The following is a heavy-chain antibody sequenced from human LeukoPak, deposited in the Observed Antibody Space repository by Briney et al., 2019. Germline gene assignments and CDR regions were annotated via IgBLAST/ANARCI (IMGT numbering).Heavy chain of an antibody. D-gene: IGHD5-12*01. J-gene: IGHJ5*02. CDR1: GYTFTSYD. CDR2: INPTGDST. V-gene: IGHV1-46*01. Sequence: ASVKVSCKSSGYTFTSYDMHWVRQAPGQGLEWMGLINPTGDSTGYAQEFQGRVTMTRDMSTSTDFMELSSMRSEDTAVYYCARDNSVGDSAWWFDPWGQGTLVTVSS. CDR3: ARDNSVGDSAWWFDP.